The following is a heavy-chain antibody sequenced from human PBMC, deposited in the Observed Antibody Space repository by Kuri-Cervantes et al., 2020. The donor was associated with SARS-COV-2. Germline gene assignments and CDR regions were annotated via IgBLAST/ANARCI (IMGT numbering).Heavy chain of an antibody. CDR2: ISGSGGST. D-gene: IGHD4-11*01. CDR1: GGSISSYY. CDR3: AKDQGMGPKGTVDY. V-gene: IGHV3-23*01. J-gene: IGHJ4*02. Sequence: ETLSLTCTVSGGSISSYYWSWVRQAPGKGLEWVSAISGSGGSTYYADSVKGRFTISRDNSKNTLYLQMNSLRAEDTAVYYCAKDQGMGPKGTVDYWGQGTLVTVSS.